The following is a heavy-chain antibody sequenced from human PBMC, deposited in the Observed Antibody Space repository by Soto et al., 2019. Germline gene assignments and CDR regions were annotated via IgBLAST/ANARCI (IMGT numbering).Heavy chain of an antibody. CDR1: GYTFTRSG. CDR3: AREGVAPYYYYGMDV. D-gene: IGHD5-12*01. J-gene: IGHJ6*02. V-gene: IGHV1-18*01. CDR2: ISPYNGDT. Sequence: QVQLVQSGAEVKKPGASVKVSCKASGYTFTRSGISGVRQPPGQGLEGMGWISPYNGDTNYAQTFQGRVTMTTDTSTSTVHMEVRSLRSDDTAVYYCAREGVAPYYYYGMDVWGQGTPVTVSS.